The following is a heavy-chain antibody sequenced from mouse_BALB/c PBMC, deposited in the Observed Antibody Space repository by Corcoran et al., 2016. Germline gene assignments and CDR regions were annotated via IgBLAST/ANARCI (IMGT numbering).Heavy chain of an antibody. D-gene: IGHD2-3*01. J-gene: IGHJ2*01. CDR2: ISYDGSN. CDR1: GYSITSGYY. V-gene: IGHV3-6*02. Sequence: DVQLQESGPGLVKPSQSLSLTCSVTGYSITSGYYWNWIRQCPGNKLEWMGYISYDGSNNYNPSLKNRISITRDTSKNQFFLKLNSVTTEYTATYYCAALYCPFGYWGQGTTLTVSS. CDR3: AALYCPFGY.